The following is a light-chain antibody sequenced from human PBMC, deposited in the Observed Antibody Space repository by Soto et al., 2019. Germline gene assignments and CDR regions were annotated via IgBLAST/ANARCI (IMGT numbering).Light chain of an antibody. J-gene: IGLJ1*01. CDR2: DNN. Sequence: QSVLTQPPSVSAAPGRKVTSSGSGSSSNIGNNYVSWYQQLPGTAPKLLIYDNNKRPSGIPDRFSGSKSGTSATLGITGLQTGDEADYYCGTWDSSLSAYVFGTGTKVTVL. V-gene: IGLV1-51*01. CDR3: GTWDSSLSAYV. CDR1: SSNIGNNY.